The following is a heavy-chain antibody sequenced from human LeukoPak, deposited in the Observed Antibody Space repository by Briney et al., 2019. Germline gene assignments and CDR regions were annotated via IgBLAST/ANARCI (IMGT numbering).Heavy chain of an antibody. J-gene: IGHJ4*02. Sequence: PGGSLSLSCAASGFTFSSYWMSWVRQAPGTGLEWVANIKQDGSEKYYVDSVKGRFTISRDNAKNSLYLQMNSLRAEDTAVYYCARDYGDSSFDYWGQGTLVTVSS. CDR3: ARDYGDSSFDY. CDR2: IKQDGSEK. CDR1: GFTFSSYW. V-gene: IGHV3-7*01. D-gene: IGHD4-17*01.